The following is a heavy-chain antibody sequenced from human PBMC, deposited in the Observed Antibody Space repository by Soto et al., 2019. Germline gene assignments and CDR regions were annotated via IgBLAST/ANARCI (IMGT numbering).Heavy chain of an antibody. D-gene: IGHD2-2*01. CDR1: GGSISSSSYY. V-gene: IGHV4-39*01. CDR2: IYYSGST. CDR3: ASYAGAMDY. Sequence: QRQLQESGPGLVKPSETLSLTCTVSGGSISSSSYYWGWIRQPPGKGLEWIGSIYYSGSTYYNPSLKSRVTISVDTSKNQFSLKLSSVTAADTAVYYWASYAGAMDYWVQGTLVTVSS. J-gene: IGHJ4*02.